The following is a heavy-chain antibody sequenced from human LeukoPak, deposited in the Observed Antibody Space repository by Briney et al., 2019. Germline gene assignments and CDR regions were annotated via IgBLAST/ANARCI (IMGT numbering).Heavy chain of an antibody. V-gene: IGHV1-2*02. CDR1: GYGFTAHF. CDR3: ARGGVPGQQLDY. J-gene: IGHJ4*02. D-gene: IGHD6-13*01. Sequence: ASVKVSCKTSGYGFTAHFMYWVRQAPGQGLEWMGWINPNDGGTNYAQKFQGRVTLTRDTTFTTTYMDVTRLTSDDTAVYYCARGGVPGQQLDYWGPGTLVTVSS. CDR2: INPNDGGT.